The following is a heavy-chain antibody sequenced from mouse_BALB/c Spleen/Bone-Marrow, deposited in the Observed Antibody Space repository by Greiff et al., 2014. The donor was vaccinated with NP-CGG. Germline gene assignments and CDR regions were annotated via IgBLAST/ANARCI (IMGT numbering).Heavy chain of an antibody. J-gene: IGHJ4*01. CDR3: ARGDYDYAMDY. Sequence: VQLVESGPGLVAPSQSLSITCTVSGFSLPRFGLHWVRQPPGKGLEWLGIIWAGGTTNYNSALMSRLSISKDNSKSQVFLKMNSLQTDDTAMYYCARGDYDYAMDYWGQGTSVTVSS. D-gene: IGHD2-4*01. V-gene: IGHV2-9*02. CDR1: GFSLPRFG. CDR2: IWAGGTT.